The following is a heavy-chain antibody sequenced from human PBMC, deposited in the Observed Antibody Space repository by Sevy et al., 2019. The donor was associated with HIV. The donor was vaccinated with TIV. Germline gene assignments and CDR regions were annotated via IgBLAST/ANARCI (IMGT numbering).Heavy chain of an antibody. CDR1: GFTFSSYS. Sequence: GGSLRLSCAASGFTFSSYSMNWVRQAPGKGLEWVSSISSSSSYIYYADSVKGRFTISRDNDKNSLYLQMNSLRAGDTAVYYCARDRMVVAATTDAFDIWGQGTMVTVSS. D-gene: IGHD2-15*01. CDR3: ARDRMVVAATTDAFDI. CDR2: ISSSSSYI. V-gene: IGHV3-21*01. J-gene: IGHJ3*02.